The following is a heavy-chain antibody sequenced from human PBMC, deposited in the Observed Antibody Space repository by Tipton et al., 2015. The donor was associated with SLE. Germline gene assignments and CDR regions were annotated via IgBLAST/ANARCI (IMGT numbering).Heavy chain of an antibody. V-gene: IGHV4-39*07. Sequence: TLSLTCTVSGGSIRSSNYYWGWIRQPPGKGLEWIGSVYYSGYTFYNPSLKSRVTISGDTSKNQFSLRVSSVTAADTAVYFCARGPTAQLERRRGHFDYWGQGTLVTVSS. J-gene: IGHJ4*02. D-gene: IGHD1-1*01. CDR3: ARGPTAQLERRRGHFDY. CDR1: GGSIRSSNYY. CDR2: VYYSGYT.